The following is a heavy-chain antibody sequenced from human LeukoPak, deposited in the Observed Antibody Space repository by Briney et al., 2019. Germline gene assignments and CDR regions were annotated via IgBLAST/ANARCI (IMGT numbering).Heavy chain of an antibody. CDR1: GGTFNSYA. D-gene: IGHD3-10*01. Sequence: GASVKVSCKASGGTFNSYAISWVRQAPGQGLEWMGGSIPMFGTAHYAQKFQGRVTITADESTSTAYMELSSLRSEDTAVYYCAEGHYYGSGAFNWFDPWGQGTLVTVSS. J-gene: IGHJ5*02. CDR2: SIPMFGTA. CDR3: AEGHYYGSGAFNWFDP. V-gene: IGHV1-69*13.